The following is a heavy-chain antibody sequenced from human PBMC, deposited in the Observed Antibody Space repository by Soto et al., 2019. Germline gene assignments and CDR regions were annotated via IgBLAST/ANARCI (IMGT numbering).Heavy chain of an antibody. J-gene: IGHJ4*02. D-gene: IGHD6-19*01. CDR2: ISGSGGST. Sequence: EVQLLESGGGLVQRGGSLRLSCAAAGFTFSSYAMSWVRQAPGKGLECVSTISGSGGSTYYADSVKGRLTISRDNSKNTLYLQMNSLRAEDTAVYYCAKGPSSVAGPSLDYWGQGTLVTASS. V-gene: IGHV3-23*01. CDR1: GFTFSSYA. CDR3: AKGPSSVAGPSLDY.